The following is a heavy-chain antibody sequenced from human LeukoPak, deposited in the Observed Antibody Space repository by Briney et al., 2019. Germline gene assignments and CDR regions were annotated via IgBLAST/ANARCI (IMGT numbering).Heavy chain of an antibody. V-gene: IGHV3-11*01. Sequence: GGSLRLSCAASGFIFSDYYMNWIRQAPGKGLEWISYISSSGSAIYYADSVKGRFTISRDNAQNSLYLQMNSLRVEDTAVYYCARDRVGDPLDYWGQGTLVTVSS. CDR3: ARDRVGDPLDY. CDR1: GFIFSDYY. CDR2: ISSSGSAI. J-gene: IGHJ4*02.